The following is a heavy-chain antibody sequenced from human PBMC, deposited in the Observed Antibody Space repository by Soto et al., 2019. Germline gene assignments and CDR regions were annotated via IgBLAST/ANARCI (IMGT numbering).Heavy chain of an antibody. CDR1: GGSINNDDYY. V-gene: IGHV4-30-4*08. D-gene: IGHD4-17*01. J-gene: IGHJ6*02. CDR3: ARATTVTSSFFYYGLDV. Sequence: QVQLQESGPGLVKASQTLSLTCTVSGGSINNDDYYWSWLRQPPGKGLEWIGHIYYSGSTYYNPSLKSRLTMSLDMSQNQSSLHLTSVNAADSASYFCARATTVTSSFFYYGLDVWGQGTTVTVSS. CDR2: IYYSGST.